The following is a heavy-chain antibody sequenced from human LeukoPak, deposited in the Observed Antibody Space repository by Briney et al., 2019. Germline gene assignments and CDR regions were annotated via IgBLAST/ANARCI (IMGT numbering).Heavy chain of an antibody. D-gene: IGHD4-23*01. J-gene: IGHJ4*02. V-gene: IGHV4-59*01. CDR3: ARVERLQWFNFDY. CDR2: IYYSGST. Sequence: PSDTLSLTCTVPGGSIRSYYWSWIRQPPGKGLDWIGYIYYSGSTNYPPSHKSRVTISVDTSKNQFPLNLRSVTAADTAVYYCARVERLQWFNFDYWGKGTLVTVSS. CDR1: GGSIRSYY.